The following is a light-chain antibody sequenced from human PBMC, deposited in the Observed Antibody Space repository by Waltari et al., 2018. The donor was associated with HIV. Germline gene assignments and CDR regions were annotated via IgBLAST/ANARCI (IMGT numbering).Light chain of an antibody. CDR1: QSISSY. CDR3: QQSYSTPFT. V-gene: IGKV1-39*01. CDR2: AAS. J-gene: IGKJ4*01. Sequence: DTQMTQHPSSLSASVGGRVTIPCRASQSISSYLSWYQQKPGKAPKLLIYAASSLQSGVPSRFSGSGSGTDFTLTISSLQPEDFATYYCQQSYSTPFTFGGGTKVEIK.